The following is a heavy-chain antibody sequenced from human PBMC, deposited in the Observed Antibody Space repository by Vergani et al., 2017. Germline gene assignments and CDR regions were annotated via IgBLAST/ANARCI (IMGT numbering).Heavy chain of an antibody. D-gene: IGHD5-18*01. CDR3: ARDGYSYGYGILS. CDR1: GGSISSYD. J-gene: IGHJ5*02. CDR2: IYYSGST. Sequence: QVQLQESGPGLVKPSETLSLTCTVSGGSISSYDWSWSRQPPGKGLEWIGYIYYSGSTNYNPSLKSRVTISVDTSKNQFSLKLSSVTAADTAVYYCARDGYSYGYGILSWGQGTLVTVSS. V-gene: IGHV4-59*01.